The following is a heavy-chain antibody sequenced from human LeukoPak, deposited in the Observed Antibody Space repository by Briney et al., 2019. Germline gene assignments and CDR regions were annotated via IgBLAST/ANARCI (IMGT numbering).Heavy chain of an antibody. CDR3: ARAPPPVTTPYYFDY. J-gene: IGHJ4*02. CDR1: GFTFSSYS. V-gene: IGHV3-21*01. CDR2: ISSSSSYI. Sequence: GGSLRLSCAASGFTFSSYSMNWVRQAPGKGLEWVSSISSSSSYIYYADSVKGRFTISRDNAKNSLYLQMNSLRAEDTAVYYCARAPPPVTTPYYFDYWGQGTLVTVSS. D-gene: IGHD4-17*01.